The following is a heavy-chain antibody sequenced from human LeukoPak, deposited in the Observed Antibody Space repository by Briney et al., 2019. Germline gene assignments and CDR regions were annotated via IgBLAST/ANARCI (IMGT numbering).Heavy chain of an antibody. CDR3: ARVSTMVRGVDQDAFDI. V-gene: IGHV4-4*07. J-gene: IGHJ3*02. CDR2: IYTSGST. CDR1: GGSISSYY. Sequence: KPSETLSLTCTVSGGSISSYYWSWIRQPAGKGLEWIGRIYTSGSTNYNPSLKSRVTMSVDTSKNQFSLKLSSVTAADTAVYYCARVSTMVRGVDQDAFDIWGQGTMVTVSS. D-gene: IGHD3-10*01.